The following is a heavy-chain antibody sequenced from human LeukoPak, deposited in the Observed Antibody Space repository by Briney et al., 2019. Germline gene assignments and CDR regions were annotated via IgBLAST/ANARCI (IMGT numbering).Heavy chain of an antibody. CDR3: ARRSYYDILTGYYTHFDY. CDR2: ISSSSSYI. V-gene: IGHV3-21*01. D-gene: IGHD3-9*01. J-gene: IGHJ4*02. Sequence: GGSLRLSCAASGFTFSSYSMNWVRQAPGKGLEWVSSISSSSSYIYYADSVKGRFTISRDNAKNSLYLQMNSLRAEDTAVYYCARRSYYDILTGYYTHFDYWGQGTLVTVSS. CDR1: GFTFSSYS.